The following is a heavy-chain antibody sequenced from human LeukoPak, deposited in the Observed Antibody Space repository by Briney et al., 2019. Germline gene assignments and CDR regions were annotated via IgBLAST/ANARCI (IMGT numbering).Heavy chain of an antibody. CDR1: GGSISGYY. V-gene: IGHV4-4*07. J-gene: IGHJ4*02. CDR3: ARGPPPDFDY. Sequence: SSETLSLTCTVSGGSISGYYWSWIRQPAGKGLEWIGRIYSGGSTDYNPSLKSRVTMSVDTSKNQFSLNLRSVTAADTAVYYCARGPPPDFDYWGQGTLLTVSS. CDR2: IYSGGST.